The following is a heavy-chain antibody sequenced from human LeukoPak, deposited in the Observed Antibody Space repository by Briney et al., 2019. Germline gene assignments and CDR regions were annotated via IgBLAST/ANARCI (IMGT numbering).Heavy chain of an antibody. D-gene: IGHD3-22*01. V-gene: IGHV3-23*01. CDR3: AKDPYYDSSGYSSRDY. J-gene: IGHJ4*02. CDR1: GFTFSSYA. CDR2: ISGSGGST. Sequence: PGGSLRLSCAASGFTFSSYAMSWVRQAPGKGLEWVSAISGSGGSTYYADSVKGRFTISRDNSKSTLYLQMNSLRAEDTAVYYCAKDPYYDSSGYSSRDYWGQGTLVTVSS.